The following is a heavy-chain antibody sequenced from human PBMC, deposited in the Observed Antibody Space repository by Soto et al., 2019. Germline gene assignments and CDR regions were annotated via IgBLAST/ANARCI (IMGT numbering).Heavy chain of an antibody. V-gene: IGHV3-11*01. Sequence: QVQLVESGGGLVKPGGSLRLSCAASGFTFSDYYMSWIRQAPGKGLEWVAYISSSGSTIYYADSVKGGFTISRDNAKNALYLQMNSLRAEDTAVYYCARSRQHWLASNWFDPWGQGTLVTVSS. CDR2: ISSSGSTI. CDR1: GFTFSDYY. CDR3: ARSRQHWLASNWFDP. J-gene: IGHJ5*02. D-gene: IGHD6-19*01.